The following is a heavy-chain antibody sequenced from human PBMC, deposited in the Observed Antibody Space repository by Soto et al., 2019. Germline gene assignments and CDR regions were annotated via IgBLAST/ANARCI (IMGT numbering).Heavy chain of an antibody. V-gene: IGHV4-34*01. J-gene: IGHJ6*02. CDR2: INHSGST. CDR1: GGSFSGYY. Sequence: SETLSLTCAVYGGSFSGYYWSWIRQPPGKGLEWIGEINHSGSTNYNPSLKSRVTISVDTSKNQFSLKLSSVTAADTAVYYCAKGGVPAEDYYYYGMDVWGQGTTVTVPS. CDR3: AKGGVPAEDYYYYGMDV. D-gene: IGHD2-2*01.